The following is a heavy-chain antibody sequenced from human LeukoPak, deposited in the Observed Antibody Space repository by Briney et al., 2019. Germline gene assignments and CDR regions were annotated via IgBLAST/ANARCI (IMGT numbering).Heavy chain of an antibody. J-gene: IGHJ4*02. CDR3: VRDRALDY. D-gene: IGHD3-16*02. CDR1: GFTFSSYN. Sequence: GGSLRLSCAASGFTFSSYNMNWVRQAPGKGLEWVSSISSSSSYMYSADSVEGRFTISRDNAKNSLYLHMNSLRVEDTAVYYCVRDRALDYWGQGTLVTVSS. V-gene: IGHV3-21*01. CDR2: ISSSSSYM.